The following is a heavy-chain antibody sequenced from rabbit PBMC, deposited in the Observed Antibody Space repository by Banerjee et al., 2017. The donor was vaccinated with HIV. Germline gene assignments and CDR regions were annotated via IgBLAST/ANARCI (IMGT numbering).Heavy chain of an antibody. CDR1: GFSFSNKYV. Sequence: QQQLEESGGDLVKPEGSLTLTCTASGFSFSNKYVMCWVRQAPGKGLEWIAYIYPDYGSTGYASWVNGRLTISLDNAQNTVFLQMTSLTAADTATYFCARDQYSSSRGYFNLWGQGTLVTVS. J-gene: IGHJ4*01. CDR3: ARDQYSSSRGYFNL. CDR2: IYPDYGST. D-gene: IGHD1-1*01. V-gene: IGHV1S45*01.